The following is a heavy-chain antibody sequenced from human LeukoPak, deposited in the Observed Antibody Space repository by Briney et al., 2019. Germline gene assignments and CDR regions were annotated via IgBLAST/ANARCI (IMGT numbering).Heavy chain of an antibody. J-gene: IGHJ4*02. CDR1: GGTFSSYT. D-gene: IGHD3-22*01. CDR2: IIPIPGIA. Sequence: SVKVSCKASGGTFSSYTISWVRQASGQGLEWMGRIIPIPGIANYAQKFQGRVTITADKSTSTAYMELSSLRSEDTAVYYCAREWGDNYDSSGYYYPITFDYWGQGTLVTVSS. CDR3: AREWGDNYDSSGYYYPITFDY. V-gene: IGHV1-69*04.